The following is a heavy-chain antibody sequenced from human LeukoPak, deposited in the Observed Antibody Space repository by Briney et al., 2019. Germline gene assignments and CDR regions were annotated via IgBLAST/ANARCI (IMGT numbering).Heavy chain of an antibody. Sequence: ASVKVSCKASGGTFSSYALSWVRQAPGQGLEWMGGITPIFGTANYAQKFQGRVTITADESTSTVYMELSSLRSEDTAVYYCARSFDILTAYYFDYWGQGTLVTVSS. CDR3: ARSFDILTAYYFDY. CDR1: GGTFSSYA. D-gene: IGHD3-9*01. CDR2: ITPIFGTA. V-gene: IGHV1-69*13. J-gene: IGHJ4*02.